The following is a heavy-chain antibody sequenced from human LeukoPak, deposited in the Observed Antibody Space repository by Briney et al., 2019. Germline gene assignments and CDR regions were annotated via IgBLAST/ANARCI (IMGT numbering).Heavy chain of an antibody. CDR2: FSSGGSA. J-gene: IGHJ4*02. D-gene: IGHD3-16*01. CDR3: ARGYYDYVWGSTDY. V-gene: IGHV4-39*07. Sequence: SETLSLTCIVPGGSISSSSYYWAWIRQSPGKGLEWIGTFSSGGSAYYNPSLTSRVSISKDTSDNQFSLKLSSVTAADTAVYYCARGYYDYVWGSTDYWGQGTLVTVSS. CDR1: GGSISSSSYY.